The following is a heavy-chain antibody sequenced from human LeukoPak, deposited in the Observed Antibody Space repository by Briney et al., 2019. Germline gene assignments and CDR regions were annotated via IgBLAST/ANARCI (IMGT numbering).Heavy chain of an antibody. D-gene: IGHD2-15*01. J-gene: IGHJ4*02. CDR3: AREELLLGYFDY. V-gene: IGHV4-30-4*01. CDR2: IYYSGST. Sequence: SETLSLTCTVSGGSISSGDYYWGWIRQPPGKGLEWIGYIYYSGSTYYNPSLKSRVTISVDTSKNQFSLKLSSVTAADTAVYYCAREELLLGYFDYWGQGTLVTVSS. CDR1: GGSISSGDYY.